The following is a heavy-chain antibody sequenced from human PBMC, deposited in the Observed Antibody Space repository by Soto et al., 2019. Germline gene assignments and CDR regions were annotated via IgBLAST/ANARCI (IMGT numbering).Heavy chain of an antibody. CDR1: GYTFTGYY. Sequence: GASVKVSCKASGYTFTGYYMHWVRQAPGQGLEWMGWINPNSGGTNYAQKFQGWVTMTRDTSISTAYMELSRLRSDDTAVYYCARGYDTSGYYDTSLDYWGQGTLVTVSS. V-gene: IGHV1-2*04. D-gene: IGHD3-22*01. CDR3: ARGYDTSGYYDTSLDY. CDR2: INPNSGGT. J-gene: IGHJ4*02.